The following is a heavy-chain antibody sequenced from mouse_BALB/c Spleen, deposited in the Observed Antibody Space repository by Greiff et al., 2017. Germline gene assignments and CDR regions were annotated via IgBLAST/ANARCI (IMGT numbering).Heavy chain of an antibody. CDR3: TRSLASGSSPLWYFDV. Sequence: QVQLKQSGAELVRPGASVTLSCKASGYTFTDYEMHWVKQTPVHGLEWIGAIDPETGGTAYNQKFKGKATLTADKSSSTAYMELRSLTSEDSAVYYCTRSLASGSSPLWYFDVWGAGTTVTVSS. CDR2: IDPETGGT. V-gene: IGHV1-15*01. J-gene: IGHJ1*01. CDR1: GYTFTDYE. D-gene: IGHD1-1*01.